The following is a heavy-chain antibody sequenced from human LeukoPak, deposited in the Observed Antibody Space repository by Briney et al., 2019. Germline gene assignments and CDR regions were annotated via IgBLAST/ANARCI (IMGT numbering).Heavy chain of an antibody. V-gene: IGHV3-48*03. Sequence: GGPLRLSCAASGFTFNSYEKNWVRQAPGKGLEWVSYISSSGSTIYYADSVKGRFTISRDNAKNSLYLQMNSLRAEDTAVYYCARESTAARFDYWGQGTLVTVSS. J-gene: IGHJ4*02. CDR3: ARESTAARFDY. CDR2: ISSSGSTI. CDR1: GFTFNSYE. D-gene: IGHD6-6*01.